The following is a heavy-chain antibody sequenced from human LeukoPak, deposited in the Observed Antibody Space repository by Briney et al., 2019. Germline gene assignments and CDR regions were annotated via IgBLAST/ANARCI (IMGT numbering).Heavy chain of an antibody. D-gene: IGHD4-17*01. CDR3: ARGTTVTSDAFDI. J-gene: IGHJ3*02. CDR2: INHSGST. V-gene: IGHV4-34*01. Sequence: SETLSLTCAVYGGSFSGYYWSWIRQPPGKGPEWIGEINHSGSTNYNPSLKSRVTISVDTSKNQFSLKLSSVTAADTAVYYCARGTTVTSDAFDIWGQGTMVTVSS. CDR1: GGSFSGYY.